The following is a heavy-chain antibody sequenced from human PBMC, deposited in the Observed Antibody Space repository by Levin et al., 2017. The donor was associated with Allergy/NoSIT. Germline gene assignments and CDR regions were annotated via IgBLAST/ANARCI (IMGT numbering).Heavy chain of an antibody. V-gene: IGHV4-59*01. CDR1: GGSISSYY. Sequence: SQTLSLTCTVSGGSISSYYWSWIRQPPGKGLEWIGYIYYSGSTNYNPSLKSRVTISVDTSKNQFSLKLSSVTAADTAVYYCARGDHSSGWRRFDYWGQGTLVTVSS. CDR3: ARGDHSSGWRRFDY. J-gene: IGHJ4*02. D-gene: IGHD6-19*01. CDR2: IYYSGST.